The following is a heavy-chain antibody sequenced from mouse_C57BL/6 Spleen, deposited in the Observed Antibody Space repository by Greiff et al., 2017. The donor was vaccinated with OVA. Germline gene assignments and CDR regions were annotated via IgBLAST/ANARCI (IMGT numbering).Heavy chain of an antibody. Sequence: QVQLQQSGAELVKPGASVKISCKASGYAFSSYWMNWVKQRPGKGLEWIGQIYPGDGDTNYNGKFKGKATLTADKSSSTAYMQLSSLTSEDSAVYCCARSFDGSAWFAYWGQGTLVTVSA. J-gene: IGHJ3*01. CDR2: IYPGDGDT. CDR1: GYAFSSYW. CDR3: ARSFDGSAWFAY. D-gene: IGHD2-3*01. V-gene: IGHV1-80*01.